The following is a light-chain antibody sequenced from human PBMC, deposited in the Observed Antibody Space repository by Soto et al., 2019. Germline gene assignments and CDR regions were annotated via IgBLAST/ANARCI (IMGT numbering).Light chain of an antibody. CDR1: QSVSSSY. V-gene: IGKV3-20*01. Sequence: EIVLTQSPGTLSLSPGERATLSCRASQSVSSSYLAWYQQKPGQAPRFLIYGASSRATGIPARFSGSGSGTDFTLTISRLEPEDFAVYYCQQYGSSPYTFGQGTNLEIK. CDR3: QQYGSSPYT. CDR2: GAS. J-gene: IGKJ2*01.